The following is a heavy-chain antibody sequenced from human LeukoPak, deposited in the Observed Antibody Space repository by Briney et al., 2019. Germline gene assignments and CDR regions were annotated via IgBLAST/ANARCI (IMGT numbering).Heavy chain of an antibody. V-gene: IGHV1-69*13. CDR2: IIPIFGTA. J-gene: IGHJ3*02. Sequence: SVTVSCKASGGTFSSYAISWVRQAPGQGLEWMGGIIPIFGTANYAQKFQGRVTITAGESTSTAYMELSSLRSEDTAVYYCARDLAGNDAFDIWGQGTMVTVSS. CDR1: GGTFSSYA. CDR3: ARDLAGNDAFDI.